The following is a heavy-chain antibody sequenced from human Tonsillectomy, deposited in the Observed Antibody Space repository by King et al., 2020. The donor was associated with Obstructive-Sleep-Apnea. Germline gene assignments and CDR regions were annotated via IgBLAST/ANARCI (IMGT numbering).Heavy chain of an antibody. D-gene: IGHD4-17*01. V-gene: IGHV4-30-4*01. Sequence: QLQESGPGLVKPSQTLSLTCTVSGGSISSGDYYWSWIRQPPGKGLEWIGYIYYSGSTYYNPSLKSRVTISVDTSKNKFSLKLSSVTAADTAVYYCARDPTDYGDYVGYWGQGTLVTVSS. CDR3: ARDPTDYGDYVGY. CDR1: GGSISSGDYY. J-gene: IGHJ4*02. CDR2: IYYSGST.